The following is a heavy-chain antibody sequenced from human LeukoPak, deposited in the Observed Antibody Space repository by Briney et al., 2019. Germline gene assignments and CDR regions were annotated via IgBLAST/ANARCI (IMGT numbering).Heavy chain of an antibody. J-gene: IGHJ4*02. Sequence: GGSLRLSCAASGFTFSSYSMNWVRQAPGKGLEWVSSISSSSSYIYYADSVKGRFTISRDNAKNSLYLQMNSLRAEDTAVYYCARDIGITGTTLLDYWGQGTLVTVSS. D-gene: IGHD1-7*01. CDR2: ISSSSSYI. CDR1: GFTFSSYS. V-gene: IGHV3-21*01. CDR3: ARDIGITGTTLLDY.